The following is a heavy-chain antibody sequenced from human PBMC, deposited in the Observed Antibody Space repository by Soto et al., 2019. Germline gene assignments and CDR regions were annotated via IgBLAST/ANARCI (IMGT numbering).Heavy chain of an antibody. Sequence: GGSLRLSCTASGFTIGKYAMSWFRQAPGKGLEWVCYIRSKSFGGTTEYAASVKGRFTISRDDSKSIAYLQMDSLETEDTGVYYCIRGQYLDYWGQGILVTVSS. CDR1: GFTIGKYA. V-gene: IGHV3-49*03. J-gene: IGHJ4*02. CDR3: IRGQYLDY. CDR2: IRSKSFGGTT.